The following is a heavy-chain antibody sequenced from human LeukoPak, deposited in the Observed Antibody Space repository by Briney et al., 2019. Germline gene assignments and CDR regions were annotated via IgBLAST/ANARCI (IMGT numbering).Heavy chain of an antibody. J-gene: IGHJ4*02. D-gene: IGHD6-13*01. V-gene: IGHV4-59*01. CDR2: IYYSGST. CDR3: ASAATRLTADY. CDR1: GGSISSYY. Sequence: PSETLSLTCTVSGGSISSYYWSWIRQPPGKGLEWIGYIYYSGSTNYNPSLKSRVTISVDTSKNQFSLKLSSVTAADTAVYYCASAATRLTADYWGQGTLVTVSS.